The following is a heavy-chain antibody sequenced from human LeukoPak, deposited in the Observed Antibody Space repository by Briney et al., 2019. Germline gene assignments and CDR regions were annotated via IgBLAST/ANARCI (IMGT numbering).Heavy chain of an antibody. V-gene: IGHV4-38-2*02. Sequence: SETLSLTCTVSGYSISSGYYWGWIRQPPGKGLEWIGSVYYIGSTFYNPSLKSRVTISVDTSKNQFSLKLSSVTAADTAVYYCARSYGSGSYRKLYFDYWGQGTLVTVSS. CDR3: ARSYGSGSYRKLYFDY. J-gene: IGHJ4*02. D-gene: IGHD3-10*01. CDR1: GYSISSGYY. CDR2: VYYIGST.